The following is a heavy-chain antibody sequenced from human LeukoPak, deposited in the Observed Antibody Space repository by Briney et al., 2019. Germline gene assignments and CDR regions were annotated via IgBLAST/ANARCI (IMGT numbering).Heavy chain of an antibody. CDR1: GGSFSGYY. V-gene: IGHV4-34*01. Sequence: PSETLSLTCAVYGGSFSGYYWSWIRQPPGKGLEWIGEINHSGSTNYNPSLKSRVTISVDTSKNQFSLKLSSVTAADTAVYYCARERTRGYCSGGSCYHYYYYGMDVWGQGTTVTVSS. CDR3: ARERTRGYCSGGSCYHYYYYGMDV. D-gene: IGHD2-15*01. CDR2: INHSGST. J-gene: IGHJ6*02.